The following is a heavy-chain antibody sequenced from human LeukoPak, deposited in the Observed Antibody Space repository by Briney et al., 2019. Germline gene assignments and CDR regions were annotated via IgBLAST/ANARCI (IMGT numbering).Heavy chain of an antibody. CDR1: GFTFSDYY. Sequence: GGSLRLSCAASGFTFSDYYMSWIRQAPGKGLEWVSYISSSGSTIYYADSVKGRFTISRDNAKNSLYLQMNSLRAEDTAVYYCAKSIGGVVVVAADFWGQGTLVTVSS. D-gene: IGHD2-15*01. CDR2: ISSSGSTI. J-gene: IGHJ4*02. CDR3: AKSIGGVVVVAADF. V-gene: IGHV3-11*01.